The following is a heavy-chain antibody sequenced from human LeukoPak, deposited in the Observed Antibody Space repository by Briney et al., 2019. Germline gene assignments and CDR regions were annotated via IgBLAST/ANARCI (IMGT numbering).Heavy chain of an antibody. CDR2: INPTGGST. CDR1: GFTFTGYY. J-gene: IGHJ5*02. CDR3: ARDNSVGDNAWWFDP. Sequence: ASVKVSCKASGFTFTGYYMHWVRQAPGQGLEWMGLINPTGGSTGYAQKFQGRVTMTRDMSTSTDYMELSSLRSEDTAIYYCARDNSVGDNAWWFDPWGQGTLVTVSS. D-gene: IGHD1-26*01. V-gene: IGHV1-46*01.